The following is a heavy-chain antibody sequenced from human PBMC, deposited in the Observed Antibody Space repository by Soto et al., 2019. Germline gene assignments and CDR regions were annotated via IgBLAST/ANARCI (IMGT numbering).Heavy chain of an antibody. CDR3: AKNKYDFWSGWHGLDV. CDR1: GLTFRDHA. CDR2: ISGGGRTT. J-gene: IGHJ6*02. V-gene: IGHV3-23*01. Sequence: EVQVLESGGALVQTGGSLRLSCAVSGLTFRDHALTWVRQGPGKGLEWVSTISGGGRTTHYADSVKGRFTLSRDNSNNTVYRQMDSLTAEDTAVYHCAKNKYDFWSGWHGLDVWGQGTSVTVSS. D-gene: IGHD3-3*01.